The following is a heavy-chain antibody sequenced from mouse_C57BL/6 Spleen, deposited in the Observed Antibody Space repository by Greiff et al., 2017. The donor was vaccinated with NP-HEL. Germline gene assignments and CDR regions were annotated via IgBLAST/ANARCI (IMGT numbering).Heavy chain of an antibody. CDR2: IRLKSDNYAT. D-gene: IGHD2-4*01. V-gene: IGHV6-3*01. CDR3: TLYYDYEGAWFAY. J-gene: IGHJ3*01. Sequence: EVKLEESGGGLVQPGGSMKLSCVASGFTFSNYWMNWVRQSPEKGLEWVAQIRLKSDNYATHYAESVKGRFTISRDDSKSSVYLQMNNLRAEDTGIYYCTLYYDYEGAWFAYWGQGTLVTVSA. CDR1: GFTFSNYW.